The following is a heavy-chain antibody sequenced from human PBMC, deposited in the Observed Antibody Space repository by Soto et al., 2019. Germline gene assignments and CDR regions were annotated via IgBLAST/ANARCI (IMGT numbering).Heavy chain of an antibody. D-gene: IGHD2-21*02. CDR3: ARDDSTPPRDRYLHH. CDR2: THYSGST. CDR1: GGSISNGGYY. Sequence: QVQLQESGPGLVKPSQTLSLTCTVSGGSISNGGYYWNWIRQHPGKGLEWIGYTHYSGSTYYNPSLKSRVTISVDTSKKQLSLQLSSVTAADTAVYYCARDDSTPPRDRYLHHWGQGTLVTVSS. J-gene: IGHJ1*01. V-gene: IGHV4-31*03.